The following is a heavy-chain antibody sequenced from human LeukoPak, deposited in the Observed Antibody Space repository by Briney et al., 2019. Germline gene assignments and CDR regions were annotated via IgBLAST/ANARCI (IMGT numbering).Heavy chain of an antibody. J-gene: IGHJ3*02. CDR2: ISYDGSNK. V-gene: IGHV3-30-3*01. D-gene: IGHD1-7*01. CDR1: GFTFSGYA. CDR3: AREWELRLNAFDI. Sequence: PGGSLRLSCAASGFTFSGYAMHWVLQAPGKGLEWVAVISYDGSNKYYADSVKGRFTISRDNSKNTLYLQMNSLGAEDTAVYYCAREWELRLNAFDIWGQGTMVTVSS.